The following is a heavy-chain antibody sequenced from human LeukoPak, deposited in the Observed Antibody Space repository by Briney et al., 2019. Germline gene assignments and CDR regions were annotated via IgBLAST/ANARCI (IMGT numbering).Heavy chain of an antibody. CDR1: GYSISSGYY. CDR3: ARVGLSGNDFNYFDY. J-gene: IGHJ4*02. V-gene: IGHV4-38-2*02. CDR2: IYHSGST. Sequence: PSETLSLTCIVSGYSISSGYYWVWIRQPPGKGLEWIGSIYHSGSTNYNPSLKSRVTMSLDTSKKQFSLKLTSVTVADKAVYYCARVGLSGNDFNYFDYWGQGILVTVSS. D-gene: IGHD5-12*01.